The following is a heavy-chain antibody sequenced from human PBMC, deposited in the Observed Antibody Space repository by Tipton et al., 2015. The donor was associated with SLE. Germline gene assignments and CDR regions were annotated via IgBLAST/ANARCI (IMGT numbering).Heavy chain of an antibody. J-gene: IGHJ6*02. CDR2: IYYSGST. D-gene: IGHD6-19*01. CDR3: ARDRGGGYSQWLVPQYYYYYGMDV. CDR1: GGSFSGYY. Sequence: GLVKPSETLSLTCAVYGGSFSGYYWGWIRQPPGKGLEWIGSIYYSGSTYYNPSLKSRVTISVDTSKNQFSLKLSSVTAADTAVYYCARDRGGGYSQWLVPQYYYYYGMDVWGQGTTVTVSS. V-gene: IGHV4-39*07.